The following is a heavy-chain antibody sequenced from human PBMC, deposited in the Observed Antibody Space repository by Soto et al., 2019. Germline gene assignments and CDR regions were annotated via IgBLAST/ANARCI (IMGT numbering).Heavy chain of an antibody. CDR1: GGSISSSNW. V-gene: IGHV4-4*02. Sequence: QVQLQESGPGLVRPSGTLALTCAVSGGSISSSNWWNWVHQPPGKGLEWIGEIYHSGATNYNPSLNSRVTISVDKSKNQFSLKLSSVTAAETAVYYCARAVGYCSGGSCHGLDYWGQGTLVTVSS. CDR2: IYHSGAT. D-gene: IGHD2-15*01. J-gene: IGHJ4*02. CDR3: ARAVGYCSGGSCHGLDY.